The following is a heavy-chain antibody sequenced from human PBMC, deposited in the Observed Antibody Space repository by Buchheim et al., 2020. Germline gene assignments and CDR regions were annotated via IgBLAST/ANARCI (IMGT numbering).Heavy chain of an antibody. V-gene: IGHV3-23*01. Sequence: EVQLLESGGGLVQPGGSLRLSCAASGFTFSSYAMSWVRQAPGKGLEWVSAISGSGGSTYYADSVKGRFTISGDNSKNTLYLHMNSLSAEDTAVYYCAKDGRYCSGGSCYSHYYFDYWGQGTL. CDR2: ISGSGGST. CDR1: GFTFSSYA. J-gene: IGHJ4*02. D-gene: IGHD2-15*01. CDR3: AKDGRYCSGGSCYSHYYFDY.